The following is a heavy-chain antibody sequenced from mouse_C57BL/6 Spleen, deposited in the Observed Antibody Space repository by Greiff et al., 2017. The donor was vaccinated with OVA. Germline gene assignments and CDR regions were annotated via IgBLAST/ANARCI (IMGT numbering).Heavy chain of an antibody. Sequence: VQLKQPGAELVKPGASVKMSCKASGYTFTSYWITWVKQRPGQGLEWIGDIYPGSGSTNYNEKFKSKATLTVDTSSSTAYMQLSSLTSEDSAVYYCARWGSRAWLAYWGQGTRVTVYA. CDR1: GYTFTSYW. V-gene: IGHV1-55*01. J-gene: IGHJ3*01. D-gene: IGHD1-1*01. CDR3: ARWGSRAWLAY. CDR2: IYPGSGST.